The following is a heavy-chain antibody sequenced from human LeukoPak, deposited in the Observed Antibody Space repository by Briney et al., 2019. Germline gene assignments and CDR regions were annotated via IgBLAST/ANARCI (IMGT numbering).Heavy chain of an antibody. CDR1: GFTFSNAW. D-gene: IGHD2-15*01. V-gene: IGHV3-15*01. Sequence: GGSLRLSCAASGFTFSNAWMSWVRQAPGKGLEWVGRIKSKTDGGTTDYAAPVKGRFTISRDDSKNTLYLQMNSLKTEDTAVYYCTTVVVVVAAGPDDYWGQGTLVTVSS. CDR2: IKSKTDGGTT. CDR3: TTVVVVVAAGPDDY. J-gene: IGHJ4*02.